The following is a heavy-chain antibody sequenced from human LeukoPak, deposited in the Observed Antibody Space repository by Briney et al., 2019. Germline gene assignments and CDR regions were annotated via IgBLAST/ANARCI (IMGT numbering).Heavy chain of an antibody. CDR3: ARGRAAADDLDY. J-gene: IGHJ4*02. Sequence: ASVKVSCKASGYTFMSYAINWVRQAPGQGLEWLGWISGHDGQSKYAQKFQGRVTLTTDSSTGAAYMELRSLRSDDTAIYYCARGRAAADDLDYRGQGTLVTVSS. V-gene: IGHV1-18*01. CDR1: GYTFMSYA. D-gene: IGHD6-13*01. CDR2: ISGHDGQS.